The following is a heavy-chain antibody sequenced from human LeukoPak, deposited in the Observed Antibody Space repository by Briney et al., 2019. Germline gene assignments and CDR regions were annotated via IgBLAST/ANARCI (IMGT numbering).Heavy chain of an antibody. V-gene: IGHV4-4*07. CDR3: ARVGDYALKD. CDR1: GGSISSYY. D-gene: IGHD3-16*01. CDR2: IYTSGST. Sequence: SETLSLTCTVSGGSISSYYWSRIRQPAGKGLEWIGRIYTSGSTNYNPSLKSRVSMSVDTSKNQCTLKLSSVTAADTAVYYCARVGDYALKDWGQGTLVTVSS. J-gene: IGHJ4*02.